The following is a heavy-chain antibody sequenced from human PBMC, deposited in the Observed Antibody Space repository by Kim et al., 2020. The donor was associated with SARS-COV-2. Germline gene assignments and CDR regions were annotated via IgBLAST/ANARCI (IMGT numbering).Heavy chain of an antibody. CDR3: ARDSSLSYYDFWSGYYTGNWFDP. V-gene: IGHV1-18*01. CDR1: GYTFTSYG. D-gene: IGHD3-3*01. J-gene: IGHJ5*02. Sequence: ASVKVSCKASGYTFTSYGISWVRQAPGQGLEWMGWISAYNGNTNYAQKLQGRVTMTTDTSTSTAYMELRSLRSDDTAVYYCARDSSLSYYDFWSGYYTGNWFDPWGQGTLVTVSS. CDR2: ISAYNGNT.